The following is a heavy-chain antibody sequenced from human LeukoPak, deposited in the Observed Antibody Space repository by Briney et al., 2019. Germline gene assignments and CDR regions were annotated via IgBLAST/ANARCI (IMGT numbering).Heavy chain of an antibody. J-gene: IGHJ4*02. Sequence: GGTLRLSCAASGFTFSSYAMNWVRQAPGKGLEWVANIKQDGSEKYYVDSVKGRFTISRDNAKNSLYLQMNSLRAEDTAVYYCARKNGLDYWGQGTLVTVSS. CDR1: GFTFSSYA. CDR2: IKQDGSEK. CDR3: ARKNGLDY. V-gene: IGHV3-7*01.